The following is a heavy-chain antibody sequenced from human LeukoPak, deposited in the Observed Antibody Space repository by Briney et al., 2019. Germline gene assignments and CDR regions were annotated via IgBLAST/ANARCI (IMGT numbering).Heavy chain of an antibody. J-gene: IGHJ6*03. Sequence: GGSLRLSCAASGFTFSSAWMSWVRQAPGKGLEWVGRIKSKTDGGTTDYAAPVKGRFTISRDDSKNTLYLQMNSLKTEDTAVYYCTTSSKPAGSYYNYYYYYYMDVWGKGTTVTVSS. CDR1: GFTFSSAW. D-gene: IGHD1-26*01. CDR3: TTSSKPAGSYYNYYYYYYMDV. V-gene: IGHV3-15*01. CDR2: IKSKTDGGTT.